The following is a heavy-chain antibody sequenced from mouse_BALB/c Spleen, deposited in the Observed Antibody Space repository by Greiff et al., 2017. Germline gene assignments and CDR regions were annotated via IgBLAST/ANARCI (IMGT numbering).Heavy chain of an antibody. CDR3: ARGSGRSYFDY. CDR1: GYAFSSYW. Sequence: VQLKESGAELVRPGSSVKISCKASGYAFSSYWMNWVKQRPGQGLEWIGQIYPGDGDTNYNGKFKGKATLTADKSSSTAYMQLSSLTSEDSAVYFCARGSGRSYFDYWGQGTTLTVSS. CDR2: IYPGDGDT. J-gene: IGHJ2*01. V-gene: IGHV1-80*01.